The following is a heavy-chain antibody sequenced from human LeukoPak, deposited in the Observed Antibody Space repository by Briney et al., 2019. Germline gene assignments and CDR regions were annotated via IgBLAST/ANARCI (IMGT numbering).Heavy chain of an antibody. CDR3: ARDIALAGSRYFDY. CDR1: GFTYSSYA. V-gene: IGHV3-30*04. D-gene: IGHD6-19*01. Sequence: PGGSLRLSCAASGFTYSSYAMHWVRQAPGKGLEWVAVISYDGSNKYYADSVKGRFTISRDNSKNTLYLQMNSLRAEDTAVYYCARDIALAGSRYFDYWGQGTLVTVSS. CDR2: ISYDGSNK. J-gene: IGHJ4*02.